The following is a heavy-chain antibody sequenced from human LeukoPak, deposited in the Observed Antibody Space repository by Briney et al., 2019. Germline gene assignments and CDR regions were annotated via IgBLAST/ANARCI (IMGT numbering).Heavy chain of an antibody. CDR3: ARVSFDYYGMDV. J-gene: IGHJ6*02. V-gene: IGHV3-11*01. CDR1: GFTFSDYY. Sequence: PGGSLRLSSAASGFTFSDYYMSWIRQAPGKGLEWVSYISSSGSTIYYADSVKGRFTISRDNTKNSLYLQMNSLRAEDTAVYYCARVSFDYYGMDVWGQGTLVTVSS. CDR2: ISSSGSTI. D-gene: IGHD2/OR15-2a*01.